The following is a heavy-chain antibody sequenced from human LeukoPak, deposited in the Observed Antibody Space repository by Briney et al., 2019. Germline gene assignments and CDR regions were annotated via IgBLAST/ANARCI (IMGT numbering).Heavy chain of an antibody. CDR1: RFTFTSSA. V-gene: IGHV1-58*01. CDR2: IVVSSGNT. CDR3: AADHIGSYSFNY. J-gene: IGHJ4*02. Sequence: SVKVSCKASRFTFTSSAVQWVRQARGQRLEWIGWIVVSSGNTNYAQKFQERVTITRGMSTSTAYMELSSLRSEDTAVYYCAADHIGSYSFNYWGQGTLVTVSS. D-gene: IGHD1-26*01.